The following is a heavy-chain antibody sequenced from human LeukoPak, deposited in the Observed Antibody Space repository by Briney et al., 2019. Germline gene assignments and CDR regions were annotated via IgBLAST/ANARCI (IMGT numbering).Heavy chain of an antibody. CDR1: GFTFSSYS. CDR3: ARWVRGGDLNWFDP. D-gene: IGHD2-21*02. Sequence: GGSLRLSCAASGFTFSSYSMNWVRQAPGKGLEWVSSISSSSSYIYYADSVKGRFTISRDNAKNSLYLQMNSLRAEDTAVYYCARWVRGGDLNWFDPWGQGTLVTVSS. CDR2: ISSSSSYI. J-gene: IGHJ5*02. V-gene: IGHV3-21*01.